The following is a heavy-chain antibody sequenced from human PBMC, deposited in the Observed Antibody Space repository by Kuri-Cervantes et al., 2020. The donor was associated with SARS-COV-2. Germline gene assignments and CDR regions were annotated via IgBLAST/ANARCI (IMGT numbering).Heavy chain of an antibody. CDR2: INHSGST. CDR3: ARRLEYANAFDI. D-gene: IGHD2-2*01. Sequence: ESLKISCAVYGGSFSGYYWSWIRQPPGKGLEWIGEINHSGSTNYNPSLKSRVTISVDTSKNQFSLKLSSVTAADTAVYYCARRLEYANAFDIWGQGTMVTVSS. J-gene: IGHJ3*02. CDR1: GGSFSGYY. V-gene: IGHV4-34*01.